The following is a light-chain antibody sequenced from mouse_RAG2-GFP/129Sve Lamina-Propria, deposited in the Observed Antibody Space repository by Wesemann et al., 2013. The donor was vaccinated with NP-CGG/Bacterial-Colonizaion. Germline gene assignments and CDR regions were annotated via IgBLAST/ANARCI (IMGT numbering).Light chain of an antibody. V-gene: IGKV6-23*01. J-gene: IGKJ2*01. Sequence: DIVMTQSQKFMSTTVGDRVSITCKASQNVGTAVAWYQQKPGQSPKLLIYWASTRHTGVPDRFIGSGSGTDFTLTISNVQSEDLADYFCQQYSSYPTFGGGTKLEIK. CDR2: WAS. CDR3: QQYSSYPT. CDR1: QNVGTA.